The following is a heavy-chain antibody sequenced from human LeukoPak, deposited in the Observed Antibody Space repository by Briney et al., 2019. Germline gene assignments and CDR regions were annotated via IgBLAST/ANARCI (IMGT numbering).Heavy chain of an antibody. V-gene: IGHV3-7*01. CDR2: RKQDGSEK. Sequence: PGGSLRLSCAASGFTFSSYWMSWVRQAPGKGLEWVANRKQDGSEKYYVDSVKGRFTISRDNAKNSLYLQMNSLRAEDTAVYYCARDMAAAVLDYYYYGMDVWGQGTTVTVSS. D-gene: IGHD6-13*01. CDR3: ARDMAAAVLDYYYYGMDV. CDR1: GFTFSSYW. J-gene: IGHJ6*02.